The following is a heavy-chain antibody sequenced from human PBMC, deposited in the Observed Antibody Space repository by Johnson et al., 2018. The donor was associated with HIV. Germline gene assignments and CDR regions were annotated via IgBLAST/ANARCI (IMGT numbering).Heavy chain of an antibody. V-gene: IGHV3-74*01. CDR1: EFTFSNYW. CDR3: ASSSLAWGVDAFDI. D-gene: IGHD3-10*01. CDR2: INSDGSST. J-gene: IGHJ3*02. Sequence: VQLVESGGGLVQPGGSLRLSCAASEFTFSNYWMHWVRQGLGKGLVWVSRINSDGSSTSYADSVKGRFTISRDNAKNTLYLQMNSLGVEDTAVYYCASSSLAWGVDAFDIWGQGTKVTVSS.